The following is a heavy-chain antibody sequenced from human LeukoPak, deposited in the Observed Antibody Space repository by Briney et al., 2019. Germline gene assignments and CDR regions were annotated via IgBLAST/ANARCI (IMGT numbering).Heavy chain of an antibody. CDR1: GFTFGSYW. Sequence: GGSLRLSCAASGFTFGSYWMNWVRQVPGKGLEWVANIKEDGSEKYYVDSAKGRFTISRDNAKNSLFLQMNSLRAEDTAVYYCARDPSSLRDSFDYWGQGTLVTVSS. CDR3: ARDPSSLRDSFDY. CDR2: IKEDGSEK. V-gene: IGHV3-7*01. J-gene: IGHJ4*02.